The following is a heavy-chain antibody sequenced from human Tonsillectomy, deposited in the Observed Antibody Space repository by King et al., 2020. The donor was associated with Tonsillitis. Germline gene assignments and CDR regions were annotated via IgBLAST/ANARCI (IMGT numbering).Heavy chain of an antibody. J-gene: IGHJ6*02. Sequence: VQLVESGGDLVQPGGSLRLSCAASGLTVTSHYMNWVRLAPGKGLEWVSLIIGSGGTYYADSVKGRFTISRDISKNTLYLQMNSLRAEDTAVYYCARDPRYAHSQYYGLDVWGQGTTVTVSS. D-gene: IGHD2-8*01. V-gene: IGHV3-66*01. CDR3: ARDPRYAHSQYYGLDV. CDR1: GLTVTSHY. CDR2: IIGSGGT.